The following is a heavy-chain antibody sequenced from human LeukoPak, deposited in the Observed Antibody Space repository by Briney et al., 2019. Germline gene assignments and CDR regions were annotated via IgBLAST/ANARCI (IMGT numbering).Heavy chain of an antibody. D-gene: IGHD3-3*01. J-gene: IGHJ6*03. V-gene: IGHV1-2*02. CDR2: INPNSGGT. CDR1: GGTFSSYA. Sequence: ASVKVSCKASGGTFSSYAISWVRQAPGQGLEWMGWINPNSGGTNYAQKFQGRVTMTRDTSISTAYMELSRLRSDDTAVYYCARDGVLRFLEWLPTYYYYMDVWGKGTTVTVSS. CDR3: ARDGVLRFLEWLPTYYYYMDV.